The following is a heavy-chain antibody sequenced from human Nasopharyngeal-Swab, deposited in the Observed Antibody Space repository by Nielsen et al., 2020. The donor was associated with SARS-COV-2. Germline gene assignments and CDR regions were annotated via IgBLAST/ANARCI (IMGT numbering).Heavy chain of an antibody. CDR3: AKDQAKYYYYGMDV. CDR1: GFTFSSYG. J-gene: IGHJ6*02. V-gene: IGHV3-30*02. Sequence: GESLKISCAASGFTFSSYGMHWVRQAPGKGLEWVAVIWYDGSNKYYADSVKGRFTISRDNSKSTLFLQMNSLRAEDTAVYYCAKDQAKYYYYGMDVWGQGTTVTVAS. CDR2: IWYDGSNK.